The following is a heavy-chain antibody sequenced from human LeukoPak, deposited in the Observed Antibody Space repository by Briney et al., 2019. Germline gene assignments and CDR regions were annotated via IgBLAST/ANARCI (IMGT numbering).Heavy chain of an antibody. CDR2: IYTSGST. D-gene: IGHD6-13*01. CDR3: ARRTGVGRGGFDY. J-gene: IGHJ4*02. V-gene: IGHV4-61*02. Sequence: SETLSLTCTVSGASISSGSYYWSWIRQPAGKGLEWIGRIYTSGSTTYNPSLKSRVTISVDTSRNQFSLKLSSVTAADTAVYYCARRTGVGRGGFDYWGQGTLVTVSS. CDR1: GASISSGSYY.